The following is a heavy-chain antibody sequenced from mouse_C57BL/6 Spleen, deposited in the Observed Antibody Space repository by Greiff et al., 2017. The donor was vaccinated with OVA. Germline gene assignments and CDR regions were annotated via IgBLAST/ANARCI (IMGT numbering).Heavy chain of an antibody. J-gene: IGHJ2*01. CDR1: GYTFTSYW. CDR3: ARGTTVVGPGDY. Sequence: QVQLQQSGAELVRPGTSVKLSCKASGYTFTSYWMHWVKQRPGQGLEWIGVIDPSDSYTNYNQKFKGKATLTVDTSSSTAYMQLSSLTSEDSAVYYCARGTTVVGPGDYWGQGTTLTVSS. CDR2: IDPSDSYT. V-gene: IGHV1-59*01. D-gene: IGHD1-1*01.